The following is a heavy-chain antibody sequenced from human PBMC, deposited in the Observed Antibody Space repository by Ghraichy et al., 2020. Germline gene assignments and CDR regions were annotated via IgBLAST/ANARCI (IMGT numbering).Heavy chain of an antibody. Sequence: SVKVSCKASGGTFSSYAISWVRQAPGQGLEWMGGIIPIFGTANYAQKFQGRVTITADESTSTAYMELSSLRSEDTAVYYCARDRAAAGSRSFDYWGQGTLVTVSS. CDR1: GGTFSSYA. CDR3: ARDRAAAGSRSFDY. CDR2: IIPIFGTA. D-gene: IGHD6-13*01. V-gene: IGHV1-69*13. J-gene: IGHJ4*02.